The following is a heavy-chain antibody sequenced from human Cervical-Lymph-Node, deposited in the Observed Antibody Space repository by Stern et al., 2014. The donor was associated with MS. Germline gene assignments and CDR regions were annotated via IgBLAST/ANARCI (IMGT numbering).Heavy chain of an antibody. CDR3: AREDFSSRRLFDY. CDR2: INPSGGST. J-gene: IGHJ4*02. D-gene: IGHD6-13*01. Sequence: DQLVESGAEVKKPGASVKVSCKASGYTFTSYYMHWVRQAHGQGLEWMGIINPSGGSTSHDQKFQGRVTMTRDTSTSTVYMELSSLRSEDTAVYYCAREDFSSRRLFDYWGQGTLVTVSS. V-gene: IGHV1-46*01. CDR1: GYTFTSYY.